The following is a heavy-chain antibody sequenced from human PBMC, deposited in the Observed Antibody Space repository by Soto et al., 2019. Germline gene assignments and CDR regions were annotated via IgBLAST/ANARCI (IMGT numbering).Heavy chain of an antibody. CDR2: INPSGGGT. CDR1: GYTFTSYY. J-gene: IGHJ4*01. D-gene: IGHD3-22*01. V-gene: IGHV1-46*01. Sequence: QVQLVQSGAEVKKPGASVKVSCKASGYTFTSYYMHWVRQAPGQGLEWMGIINPSGGGTSSAQKFQGRVILTMDTSTSTVYMELSRLRSEDTAVYYCARGVKYDSSDYCLVYWGQGTLVTVSS. CDR3: ARGVKYDSSDYCLVY.